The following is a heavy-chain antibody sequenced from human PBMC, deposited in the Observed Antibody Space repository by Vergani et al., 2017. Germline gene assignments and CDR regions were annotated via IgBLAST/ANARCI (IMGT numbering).Heavy chain of an antibody. D-gene: IGHD4-17*01. CDR1: GGSISSGSYY. V-gene: IGHV4-61*02. J-gene: IGHJ6*02. CDR2: IYTSGST. CDR3: ARGGWGTVTTFFHYGMDV. Sequence: QVQLQESGPGLVKPSQTLSLTCTVSGGSISSGSYYWSWIRQPAGKGLEWIGRIYTSGSTNYNPSLKSRVTISVDTSKNQFSLKLSSVTAADTAVYYCARGGWGTVTTFFHYGMDVWGQGTTVTVSS.